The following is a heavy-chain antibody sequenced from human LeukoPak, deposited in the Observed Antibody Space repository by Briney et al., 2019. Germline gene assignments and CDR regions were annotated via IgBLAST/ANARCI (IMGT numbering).Heavy chain of an antibody. D-gene: IGHD3-16*01. J-gene: IGHJ4*02. CDR2: IKQDGSEK. CDR1: GFNFNSYW. Sequence: GGSLRLSCAASGFNFNSYWMSWVRQAPGKGLEWVANIKQDGSEKYYVDSVKGRFTISRDNAKNSLYLQMNSLRAEATAVYYCAREVEGESSYYFDYWGQGTLVPVSS. V-gene: IGHV3-7*01. CDR3: AREVEGESSYYFDY.